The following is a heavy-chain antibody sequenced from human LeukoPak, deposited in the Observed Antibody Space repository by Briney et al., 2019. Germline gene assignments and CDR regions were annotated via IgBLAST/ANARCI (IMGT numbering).Heavy chain of an antibody. CDR1: GFTFSSYS. D-gene: IGHD6-19*01. J-gene: IGHJ4*02. CDR3: ARDRQQWLIRGGDH. V-gene: IGHV3-21*01. CDR2: ITSSGTYI. Sequence: GGSLRLSRAASGFTFSSYSMNWVRQAPGKGLEWVSSITSSGTYIYYADSVKGRFTISRDNAKNSLYLQMNSLRAEDTAVYYCARDRQQWLIRGGDHWGQGTLVTVFS.